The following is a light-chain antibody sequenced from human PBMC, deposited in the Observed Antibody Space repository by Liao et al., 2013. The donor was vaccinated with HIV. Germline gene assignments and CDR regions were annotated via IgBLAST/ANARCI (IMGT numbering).Light chain of an antibody. CDR1: NIGSKS. Sequence: SYELTQPPSVSVAPGKTARITCGGNNIGSKSVHWYQQKPGQAPVLVIYYDSDRPSGIPERFSGSNSGNTATLTISGTQGMDEADYYCQGWDSSTVVFGGGTKADRP. J-gene: IGLJ2*01. CDR2: YDS. V-gene: IGLV3-21*01. CDR3: QGWDSSTVV.